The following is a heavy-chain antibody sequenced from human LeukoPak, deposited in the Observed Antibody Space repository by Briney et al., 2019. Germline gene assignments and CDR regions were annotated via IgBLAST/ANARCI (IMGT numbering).Heavy chain of an antibody. Sequence: SETLSLTCAVYGGSFSGYYWSWIRQPPGKGLEWIGYIYYSGSTNYNPSLKSRVTISVDTSKNQFSLKLSSVTAADTAVYYCARDRSGYSSGWAFDYWGQGTLVTVSS. CDR2: IYYSGST. D-gene: IGHD6-19*01. J-gene: IGHJ4*02. V-gene: IGHV4-59*01. CDR3: ARDRSGYSSGWAFDY. CDR1: GGSFSGYY.